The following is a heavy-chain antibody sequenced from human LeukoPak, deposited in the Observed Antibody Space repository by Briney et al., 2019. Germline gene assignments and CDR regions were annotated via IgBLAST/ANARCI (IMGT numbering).Heavy chain of an antibody. CDR1: GFTFSTYG. Sequence: PGGSLRLSCATSGFTFSTYGMHWVRQAPDKGLEWVAVIRYDGNNKFYVDSVRGRFTISRDNSKNTLYLQMNSLRAEDTAVYYCARAYYSDITDYPYIGYWGQGVLVTVSS. CDR3: ARAYYSDITDYPYIGY. J-gene: IGHJ4*02. CDR2: IRYDGNNK. D-gene: IGHD3-22*01. V-gene: IGHV3-33*01.